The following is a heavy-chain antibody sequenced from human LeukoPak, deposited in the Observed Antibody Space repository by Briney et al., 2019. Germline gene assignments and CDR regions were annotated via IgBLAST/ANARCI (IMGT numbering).Heavy chain of an antibody. Sequence: GGSLRLSCAASGFTFSNYAMSWVRQAPGKGLEWVSTISGTGSKTYYADSVKGWFTISRDNSKDTLYLQRSSLRVEDTAVYYCAKGVDGSGWYYFDRWGQGTLVTVSS. CDR3: AKGVDGSGWYYFDR. CDR2: ISGTGSKT. D-gene: IGHD6-19*01. J-gene: IGHJ4*02. CDR1: GFTFSNYA. V-gene: IGHV3-23*01.